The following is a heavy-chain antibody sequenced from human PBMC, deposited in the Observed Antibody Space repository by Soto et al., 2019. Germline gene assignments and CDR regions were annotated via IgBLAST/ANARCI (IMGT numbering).Heavy chain of an antibody. V-gene: IGHV3-30*03. Sequence: PGGSLRLSCAPPGFTFTSFGIHWVRQAPGKGLEWVAVVSYDGIDENYADSVKGRFTISRDNTKDSLYLQMNSLRAEDTAIYYCARGSAFIGLDYWGQGT. CDR2: VSYDGIDE. CDR3: ARGSAFIGLDY. D-gene: IGHD1-26*01. CDR1: GFTFTSFG. J-gene: IGHJ4*02.